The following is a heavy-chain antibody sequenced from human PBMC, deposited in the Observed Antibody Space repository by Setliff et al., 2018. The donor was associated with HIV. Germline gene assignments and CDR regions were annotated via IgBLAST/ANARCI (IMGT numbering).Heavy chain of an antibody. V-gene: IGHV3-15*01. CDR2: IKSKTDGGTT. CDR1: GFTFGDYA. J-gene: IGHJ5*02. Sequence: GGSLRLSCTASGFTFGDYAMSWVRQAPGKGLEWVGRIKSKTDGGTTDYAAPVKGRFTISRDDSKNTLYLQMNSLKTEDTAVYYCTTSLPWFDPWGQGTLVTVSS. CDR3: TTSLPWFDP.